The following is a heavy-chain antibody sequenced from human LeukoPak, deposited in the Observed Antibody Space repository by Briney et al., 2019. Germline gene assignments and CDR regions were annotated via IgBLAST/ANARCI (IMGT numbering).Heavy chain of an antibody. J-gene: IGHJ4*02. Sequence: SETLSLTCTVSGGSISSGSYYWSRIRQPAGKGLEWIGRIYTSGSTNYNPSLKSRVTISVDTSKNQFSLKLSSVTAADTAVYYCARDAHYGDYPRGSDYWGQGTLVTVSS. D-gene: IGHD4-17*01. V-gene: IGHV4-61*02. CDR1: GGSISSGSYY. CDR2: IYTSGST. CDR3: ARDAHYGDYPRGSDY.